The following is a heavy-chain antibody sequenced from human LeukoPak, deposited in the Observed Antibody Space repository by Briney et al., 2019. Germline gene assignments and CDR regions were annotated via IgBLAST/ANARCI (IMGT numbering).Heavy chain of an antibody. D-gene: IGHD6-19*01. V-gene: IGHV3-21*01. CDR2: ISSSSSYI. J-gene: IGHJ3*02. CDR3: ARGQGGRWLVFDAFDI. CDR1: GFTFSSYS. Sequence: GGSLRLSCEASGFTFSSYSMNWVRQAPGKGLEWVSSISSSSSYIYYADSVKGRFTISRDNAKNSLYLQMNSLRAEDTAVYYCARGQGGRWLVFDAFDIWGQGTMVTVSS.